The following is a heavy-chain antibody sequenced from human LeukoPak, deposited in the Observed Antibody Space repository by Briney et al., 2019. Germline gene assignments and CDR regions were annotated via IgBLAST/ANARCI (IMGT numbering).Heavy chain of an antibody. CDR2: INSDGSRT. Sequence: GGSLRLSCAASGFTFSNYWMHWVRQAPGKGLVWVSHINSDGSRTNYAASVKGRFTISRDNSKNMLYLQMNSLRVEDTAVYYCANGAYNSTWRLTYFESWGQGTLVTVSS. V-gene: IGHV3-74*01. CDR3: ANGAYNSTWRLTYFES. CDR1: GFTFSNYW. D-gene: IGHD6-13*01. J-gene: IGHJ4*02.